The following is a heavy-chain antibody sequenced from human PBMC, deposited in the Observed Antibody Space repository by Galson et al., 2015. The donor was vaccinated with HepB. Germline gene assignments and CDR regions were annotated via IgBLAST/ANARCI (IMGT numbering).Heavy chain of an antibody. Sequence: SLRLSCAASGFTFRDYYMSWIRQAPGKGLEWVSYINGSSSFTNYADSVKGRFTVSRDNAKNSLFLQMNSLRADDTAVYYCARDRRETLSWGFDSWGQGTLLIVSS. CDR1: GFTFRDYY. D-gene: IGHD3-16*01. CDR2: INGSSSFT. CDR3: ARDRRETLSWGFDS. J-gene: IGHJ4*02. V-gene: IGHV3-11*05.